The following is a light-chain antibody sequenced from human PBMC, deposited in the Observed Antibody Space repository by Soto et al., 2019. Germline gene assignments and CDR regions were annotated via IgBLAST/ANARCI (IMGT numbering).Light chain of an antibody. J-gene: IGKJ1*01. CDR2: GAS. V-gene: IGKV3-15*01. Sequence: ENGLTQSPGTLSFSPGERATLSFRAIQSVATNLAWYQQRPGQAPRLLIYGASKRAIGLPARFSGSGSGTEFTLTISSLQSEDFAVYYCQQYNDWPQTLGQGTKV. CDR1: QSVATN. CDR3: QQYNDWPQT.